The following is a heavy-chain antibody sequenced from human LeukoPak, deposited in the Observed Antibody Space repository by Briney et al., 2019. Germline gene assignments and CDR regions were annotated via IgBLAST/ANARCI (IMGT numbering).Heavy chain of an antibody. CDR3: ARGQYSSSWYVYYYYYGMDV. V-gene: IGHV3-33*01. J-gene: IGHJ6*02. Sequence: GGSLRLSCAASGFTFSSYGMHWVRQAPGKGLEWVAVIWYDGSNKYYADSVKGRFTISRDNSKNTLYLQMNSLRAEDTAVYYCARGQYSSSWYVYYYYYGMDVWGQGTTVTVSS. CDR2: IWYDGSNK. D-gene: IGHD6-13*01. CDR1: GFTFSSYG.